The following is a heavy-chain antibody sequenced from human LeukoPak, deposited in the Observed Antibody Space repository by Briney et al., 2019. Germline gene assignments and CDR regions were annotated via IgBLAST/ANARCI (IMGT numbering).Heavy chain of an antibody. V-gene: IGHV3-23*01. Sequence: WGSLRLSCAASGFTFSSYAMSWVRQAPGKGLEWVSGISGSGGSTDYADSVKGRFTISRDNSKNTLYLQMNSLRAEDTAVYYCAKEMASGSYVDYWGQGTLVTVSS. D-gene: IGHD1-26*01. CDR3: AKEMASGSYVDY. CDR1: GFTFSSYA. CDR2: ISGSGGST. J-gene: IGHJ4*02.